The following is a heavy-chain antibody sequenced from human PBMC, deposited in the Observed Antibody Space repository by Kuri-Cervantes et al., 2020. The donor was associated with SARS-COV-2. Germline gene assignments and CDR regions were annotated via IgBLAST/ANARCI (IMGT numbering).Heavy chain of an antibody. Sequence: ESLKISCTVSGGSISNYYWSWIRQPAGKGLEWIGRVYPSGGTNNNPSLKRRVTMSVDTSKNQFSLKLSSVTAADTAVYYCARGLLSYYDSSGYYLNWGQGTLVTVSS. CDR1: GGSISNYY. CDR3: ARGLLSYYDSSGYYLN. CDR2: VYPSGGT. V-gene: IGHV4-4*07. J-gene: IGHJ1*01. D-gene: IGHD3-22*01.